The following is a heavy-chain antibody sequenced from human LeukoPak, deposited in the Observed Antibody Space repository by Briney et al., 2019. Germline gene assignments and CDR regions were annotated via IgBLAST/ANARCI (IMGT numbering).Heavy chain of an antibody. CDR1: GYTFTSYD. CDR3: ARDRGRSYYDNSGYYPLDY. J-gene: IGHJ4*02. Sequence: ASVKVSCKASGYTFTSYDINWVRQATGQGLEWMGWMNPNSGNTGYAQKFQGRVTMTRNTSISTAYMELSSLRSEDMAVYYCARDRGRSYYDNSGYYPLDYWGQGTLVTVSS. D-gene: IGHD3-22*01. CDR2: MNPNSGNT. V-gene: IGHV1-8*01.